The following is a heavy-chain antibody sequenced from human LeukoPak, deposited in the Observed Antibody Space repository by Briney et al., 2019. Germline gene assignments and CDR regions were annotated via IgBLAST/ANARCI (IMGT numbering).Heavy chain of an antibody. CDR2: INTDGSGT. V-gene: IGHV3-7*01. Sequence: PGGSLRLSCVASGVTLSPYWMTWVRQAPGKGLEWVAAINTDGSGTYYVESVKGRFTVSRDNAKNSVYLQMNSLRAEDTAVYYCVRDNRSYNFDYWGQGTLVTVSS. J-gene: IGHJ4*02. CDR1: GVTLSPYW. CDR3: VRDNRSYNFDY. D-gene: IGHD1-26*01.